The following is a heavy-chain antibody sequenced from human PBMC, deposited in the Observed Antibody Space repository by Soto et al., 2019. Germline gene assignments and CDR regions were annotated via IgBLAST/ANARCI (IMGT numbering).Heavy chain of an antibody. D-gene: IGHD2-2*01. Sequence: SETLSLTCTVSGGSISSYYWSWIRQPPGKGLEWIGYIYYSGSTNYNPSLKSRVTISVDTSKNQFSLKLSFVTAADTAVYYCGRHRPGRGGQLRPFDYWGQGSLVTVSS. CDR1: GGSISSYY. CDR2: IYYSGST. CDR3: GRHRPGRGGQLRPFDY. J-gene: IGHJ4*02. V-gene: IGHV4-59*08.